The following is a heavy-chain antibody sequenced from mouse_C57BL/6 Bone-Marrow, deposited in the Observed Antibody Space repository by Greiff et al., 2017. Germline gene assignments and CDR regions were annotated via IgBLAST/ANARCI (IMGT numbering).Heavy chain of an antibody. D-gene: IGHD2-12*01. J-gene: IGHJ4*01. CDR2: IYPGSGST. V-gene: IGHV1-55*01. CDR3: ARTYSCYAMDY. CDR1: GYTFTSYW. Sequence: QVQLKQPGAELVKPGASVKMSCKASGYTFTSYWITWVKQRPGQGLEWIGGIYPGSGSTNYNEKFKSKATLTVDTSSSTAYMQLSSLTSEDSAVYYCARTYSCYAMDYWGQGTSVTVSS.